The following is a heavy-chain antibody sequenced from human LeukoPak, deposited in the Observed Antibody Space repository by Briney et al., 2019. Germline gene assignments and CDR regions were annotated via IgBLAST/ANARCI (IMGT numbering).Heavy chain of an antibody. CDR1: GFPFTVYP. V-gene: IGHV3-30-3*01. Sequence: SLRLSCAASGFPFTVYPTHWVRQAPGKGLEWVSVSSSDETYKFYADSVRGRFTISRDNSKNRLYLQMSDLRAEDTAVFSCAKDLYLRDFWSGYFDYWGQGIPVTVSS. CDR2: SSSDETYK. D-gene: IGHD3-3*01. CDR3: AKDLYLRDFWSGYFDY. J-gene: IGHJ4*02.